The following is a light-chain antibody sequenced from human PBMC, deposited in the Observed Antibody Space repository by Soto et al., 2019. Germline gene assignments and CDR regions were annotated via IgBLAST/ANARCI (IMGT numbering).Light chain of an antibody. J-gene: IGKJ4*01. CDR2: GAS. CDR1: QTLSSSS. V-gene: IGKV3-20*01. CDR3: HQYGSSPLT. Sequence: EIVLTQSPGTLSLSPGESGTLSCRAGQTLSSSSLAWYQQKPDQAPRLLIYGASNRASGIPDRFSGGGSGTDFTLTISRLEPEDFAVYYCHQYGSSPLTFGGGTKVEI.